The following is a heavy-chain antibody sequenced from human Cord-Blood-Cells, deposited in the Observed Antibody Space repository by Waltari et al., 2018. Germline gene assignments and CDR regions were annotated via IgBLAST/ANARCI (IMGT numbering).Heavy chain of an antibody. V-gene: IGHV1-69*06. CDR2: IIPIFGTA. CDR3: ARVTLRYAFDI. CDR1: GGPFSSSA. Sequence: QVQLVQSGAEVKKPGSSVKVSCKASGGPFSSSAISGVRRAPGQGLEWMGGIIPIFGTANYAQKFQGRVTITADKSTSTAYMELSSLRSEDTAVYYCARVTLRYAFDIWGQGTMVTVSS. J-gene: IGHJ3*02. D-gene: IGHD3-16*01.